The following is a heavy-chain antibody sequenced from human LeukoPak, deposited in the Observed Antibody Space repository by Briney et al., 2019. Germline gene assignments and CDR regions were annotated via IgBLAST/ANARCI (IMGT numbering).Heavy chain of an antibody. Sequence: PSETLSLTCTVSGGSISSGSYYWNWIRQPAGKGLEWIGRLYGSGGTNYTPSLKSRVTISVDTSKNQFSLKLSSVTAADTAVYYCARGRALRYWGQGTLVTVSS. CDR1: GGSISSGSYY. CDR3: ARGRALRY. CDR2: LYGSGGT. V-gene: IGHV4-61*02. J-gene: IGHJ4*02.